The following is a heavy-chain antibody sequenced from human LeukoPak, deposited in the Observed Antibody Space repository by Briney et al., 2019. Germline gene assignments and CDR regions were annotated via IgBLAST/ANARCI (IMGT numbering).Heavy chain of an antibody. CDR1: GGSISGYY. D-gene: IGHD3-9*01. CDR2: IYHSGST. Sequence: PSETLSLTCTVSGGSISGYYWSWIRQPPGKGLEWIGYIYHSGSTYYNPSLKSRVTISVDRSKNQFSLKLSSVTAADTAVYYCARDLNDYFDYWGQGTLVTVSS. CDR3: ARDLNDYFDY. V-gene: IGHV4-59*12. J-gene: IGHJ4*02.